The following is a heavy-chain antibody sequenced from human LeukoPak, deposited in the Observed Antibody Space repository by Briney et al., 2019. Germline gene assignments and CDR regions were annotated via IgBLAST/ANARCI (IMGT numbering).Heavy chain of an antibody. CDR2: IKQDGSER. D-gene: IGHD2-21*02. CDR3: VRGLCGADCYWRFGAFDI. J-gene: IGHJ3*02. CDR1: EFTFSSYW. V-gene: IGHV3-7*01. Sequence: PGGSPRLSCEASEFTFSSYWMSWVRQAPGKGLERVASIKQDGSERYYVDSVKGRFTISRDNAKNSLFLQMDSLRAEDTAVYYCVRGLCGADCYWRFGAFDIWGQGTMVTFSS.